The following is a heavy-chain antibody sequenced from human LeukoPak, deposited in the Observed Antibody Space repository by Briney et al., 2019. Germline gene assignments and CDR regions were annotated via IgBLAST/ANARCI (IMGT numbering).Heavy chain of an antibody. CDR2: IVGTGVSR. Sequence: GGSLRLSCAASGFTFSSHAMSWVRQAPGKGLEWVSSIVGTGVSRDYADSVKGRFTVSRDNSNNTVYLQMNSLRAEDTAVYYCARDRLRPIQPDYYYYYGMDVWGQGTTVTVSS. V-gene: IGHV3-23*01. CDR1: GFTFSSHA. D-gene: IGHD5-18*01. CDR3: ARDRLRPIQPDYYYYYGMDV. J-gene: IGHJ6*02.